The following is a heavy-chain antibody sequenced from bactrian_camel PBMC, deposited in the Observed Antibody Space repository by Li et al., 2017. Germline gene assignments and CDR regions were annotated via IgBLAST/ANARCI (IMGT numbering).Heavy chain of an antibody. D-gene: IGHD3*01. V-gene: IGHV3S25*01. CDR2: MYQGGAKT. J-gene: IGHJ4*01. Sequence: QLVESGGGSVQAGGSLTLSCEFSEYTYSGNCMTWFRQAPGKEREGVAAMYQGGAKTYYADSVKGRFTTSRDNARKTVYPQMHRLKPEDAAVYYCAADHQAGCMTPHPLGLISQGTQVTVS. CDR1: EYTYSGNC.